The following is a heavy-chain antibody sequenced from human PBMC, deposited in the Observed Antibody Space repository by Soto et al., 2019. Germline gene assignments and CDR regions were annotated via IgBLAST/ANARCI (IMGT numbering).Heavy chain of an antibody. CDR1: GFTVSSNY. CDR2: IYSGGST. V-gene: IGHV3-53*02. D-gene: IGHD6-19*01. CDR3: ARSPYSSGWYVGYYYYDGMDV. J-gene: IGHJ6*02. Sequence: EVQLVETGGGLIQPGGSLRLSCAASGFTVSSNYMSWVRQAPGKGLEWVSVIYSGGSTDYADSVKGRFTISRDNSKNTLYLQMNSLRAEDTAVYYCARSPYSSGWYVGYYYYDGMDVWGQGTTVTVSS.